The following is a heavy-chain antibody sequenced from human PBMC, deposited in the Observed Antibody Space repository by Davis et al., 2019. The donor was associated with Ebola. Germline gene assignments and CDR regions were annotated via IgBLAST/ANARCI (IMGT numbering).Heavy chain of an antibody. CDR3: ARLLREDIVLVVYARPYWYFDL. V-gene: IGHV4-59*08. CDR1: GGPISSYY. D-gene: IGHD2-8*02. CDR2: IYYSGST. Sequence: MPSETLSLTCTASGGPISSYYWSWIRQPPGKGLEWIGYIYYSGSTNYTPSLKSRVTISVDTSKNQFSLKLLSVTAADTAVYYCARLLREDIVLVVYARPYWYFDLWGRGTLVTVSS. J-gene: IGHJ2*01.